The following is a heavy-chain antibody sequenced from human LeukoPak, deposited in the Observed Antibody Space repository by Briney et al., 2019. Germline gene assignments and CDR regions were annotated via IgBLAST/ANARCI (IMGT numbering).Heavy chain of an antibody. CDR1: GFTFSSYS. Sequence: GGSLRLSCAASGFTFSSYSMNWLRQAPGKGLEWVSDISGSGGSTYYADSVKGRFTISRDNSKNTLYLQMYSLRAEDTAVYNCARTRAAAGIMTLDNNYYYYMDVWGKGTTGTISS. J-gene: IGHJ6*03. D-gene: IGHD6-13*01. CDR3: ARTRAAAGIMTLDNNYYYYMDV. V-gene: IGHV3-23*01. CDR2: ISGSGGST.